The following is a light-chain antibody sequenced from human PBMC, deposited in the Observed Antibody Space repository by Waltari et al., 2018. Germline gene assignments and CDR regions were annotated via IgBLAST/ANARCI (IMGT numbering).Light chain of an antibody. J-gene: IGKJ5*01. CDR3: QQYGNLPIT. CDR1: QNVVGTY. CDR2: GTD. V-gene: IGKV3-20*01. Sequence: EIVLTQSPGTLSLSPGDRATLSCRASQNVVGTYLAWYQQKPGKAPRLLISGTDTRATGIPDRFTGSESGTDFTLTISRLEPEDFAVYYCQQYGNLPITFGQGTRLEIK.